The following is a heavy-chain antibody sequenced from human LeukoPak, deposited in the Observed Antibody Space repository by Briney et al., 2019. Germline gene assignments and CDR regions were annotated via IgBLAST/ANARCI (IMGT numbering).Heavy chain of an antibody. D-gene: IGHD6-13*01. CDR3: ARWDPTYDIAASGTSNYY. CDR2: INPNSGGT. J-gene: IGHJ4*02. Sequence: ASVEVSCKASGYTFTDYYMHWVRQAPGQGLEWMGWINPNSGGTNYAQKFQGRVTMTRDTSISTAYMELSRLRSDDTAVYYCARWDPTYDIAASGTSNYYWGQGTLVTVSS. CDR1: GYTFTDYY. V-gene: IGHV1-2*02.